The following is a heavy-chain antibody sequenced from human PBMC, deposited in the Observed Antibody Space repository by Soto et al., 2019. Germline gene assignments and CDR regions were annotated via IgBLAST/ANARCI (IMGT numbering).Heavy chain of an antibody. CDR3: ARGSCSGSSCYGADF. V-gene: IGHV3-48*01. Sequence: EVQLVESGGGLIQPGGSLRLSCAASGFILSNYGMTWVRQAPGKGLEWVSYISRSRGIYYADSVKGRFSISRDDAKNSLYQQMNSLRAEDTAVYYCARGSCSGSSCYGADFWGQGTLVTVSS. CDR2: ISRSRGI. CDR1: GFILSNYG. J-gene: IGHJ4*02. D-gene: IGHD2-15*01.